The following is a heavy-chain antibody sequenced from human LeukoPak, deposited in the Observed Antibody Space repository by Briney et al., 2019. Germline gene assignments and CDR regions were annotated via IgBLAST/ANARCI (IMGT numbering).Heavy chain of an antibody. CDR2: IKQDGSEK. D-gene: IGHD5-24*01. CDR3: ARGEGARDGYNYAGPFYFDY. Sequence: PGGSLRLSCAASGFTFSSYWMTWVRQAPGKGLEWVANIKQDGSEKYYMDSVKGRFTISRDNAKNSLYLQMNSLRAEDTAVYYCARGEGARDGYNYAGPFYFDYWGHGTLVTVSS. V-gene: IGHV3-7*01. CDR1: GFTFSSYW. J-gene: IGHJ4*01.